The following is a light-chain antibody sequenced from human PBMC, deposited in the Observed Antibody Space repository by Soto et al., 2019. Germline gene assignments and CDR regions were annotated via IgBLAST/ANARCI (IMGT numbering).Light chain of an antibody. Sequence: DIQLTQSPSFLSASVGDTVTITCRASQGMSTYLAWYQQKPGKVPKLLIRSASTLQSGVPPRFSGGGSGTEFTLTTSTLHPDGSGIYYFQQLNGYQLAFGGGANVEIK. CDR2: SAS. J-gene: IGKJ4*01. CDR3: QQLNGYQLA. V-gene: IGKV1-9*01. CDR1: QGMSTY.